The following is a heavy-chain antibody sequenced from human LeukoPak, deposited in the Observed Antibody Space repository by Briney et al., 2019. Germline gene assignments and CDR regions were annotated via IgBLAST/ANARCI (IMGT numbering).Heavy chain of an antibody. D-gene: IGHD2-2*01. J-gene: IGHJ5*02. V-gene: IGHV3-23*01. CDR3: GKALKQVVPAGVSPNWFDA. CDR2: ISGSGGST. Sequence: GRSLRLSCAASGFPFNTYAMTWIRQPAGKGREWVSAISGSGGSTYYADSVKGRFTISRDNSNNKLYLQMNSLRGEDSAVYFCGKALKQVVPAGVSPNWFDAWGQGTLVTVYS. CDR1: GFPFNTYA.